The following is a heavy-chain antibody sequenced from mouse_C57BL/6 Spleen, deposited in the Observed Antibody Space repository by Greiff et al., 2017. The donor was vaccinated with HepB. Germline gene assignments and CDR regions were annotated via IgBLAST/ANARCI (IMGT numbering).Heavy chain of an antibody. CDR3: ARPYGSSYDWYFDV. V-gene: IGHV1-12*01. D-gene: IGHD1-1*01. CDR2: IYPGNGDT. J-gene: IGHJ1*03. Sequence: SGAELVRPGASVKMSCKASGYTFTSYNMHWVKQTPRQGLEWIGAIYPGNGDTSYNQKFKGKATLTVDKSSSTAYMQLSSLTSEDSAVYFCARPYGSSYDWYFDVWGTGTTVTVSS. CDR1: GYTFTSYN.